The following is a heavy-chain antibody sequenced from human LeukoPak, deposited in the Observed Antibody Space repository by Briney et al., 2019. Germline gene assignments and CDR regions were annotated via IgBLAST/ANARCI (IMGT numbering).Heavy chain of an antibody. CDR2: ISGSGGST. D-gene: IGHD3-3*01. J-gene: IGHJ6*02. V-gene: IGHV3-23*01. Sequence: PGGSLRLSCAASGFSFSSYAMSWVRQAPGKGLEWVSAISGSGGSTYYADSVKGRFTISRDNSKNTLYLQMNSLRAEDTAVYYCAKDPPGRETYYDFWSGYYATPYGMDVWGQGTTVTVSS. CDR1: GFSFSSYA. CDR3: AKDPPGRETYYDFWSGYYATPYGMDV.